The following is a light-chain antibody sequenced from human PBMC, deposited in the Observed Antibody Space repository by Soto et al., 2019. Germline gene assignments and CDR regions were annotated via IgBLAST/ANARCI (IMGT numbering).Light chain of an antibody. CDR1: QNIGTS. CDR2: AAS. V-gene: IGKV1-39*01. CDR3: QQNFSAVFT. Sequence: IQMTQSPSSLSASVGDRVTITCRAGQNIGTSLNWYQHKPGQAPKLLIFAASRLQSGVPSTFSGSGSGAEFTLTISSLQPEDFATYYGQQNFSAVFTFGPGTRVEI. J-gene: IGKJ3*01.